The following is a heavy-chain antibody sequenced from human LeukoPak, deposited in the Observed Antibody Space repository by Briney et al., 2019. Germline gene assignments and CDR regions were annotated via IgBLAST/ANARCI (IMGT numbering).Heavy chain of an antibody. CDR3: ARYLWYGYEGSGYFPGYYDD. CDR1: GFTFSSYR. CDR2: VKEDGSER. J-gene: IGHJ4*02. Sequence: GGSLRLSCTATDSGFTFSSYRMSWVRQAPGKGLEWVANVKEDGSERYYVDSVEGRFTISRDNAKNSLYLQMNSLRAEDTAVYYCARYLWYGYEGSGYFPGYYDDWGPGPLVS. D-gene: IGHD3-22*01. V-gene: IGHV3-7*01.